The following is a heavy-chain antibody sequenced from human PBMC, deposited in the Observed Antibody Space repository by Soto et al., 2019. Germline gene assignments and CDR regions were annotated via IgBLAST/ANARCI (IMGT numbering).Heavy chain of an antibody. Sequence: LRLSFAASGFTFSSYAVSWVRQAPGKGLEWVSTGSGGGTYYADSVRGRFTISRDDSKNMLYLQMSGLRAEDTAVYYCAKSLSGTNYGMDVWGQGTTVTVSS. CDR1: GFTFSSYA. V-gene: IGHV3-23*01. CDR2: GSGGGT. D-gene: IGHD1-7*01. CDR3: AKSLSGTNYGMDV. J-gene: IGHJ6*02.